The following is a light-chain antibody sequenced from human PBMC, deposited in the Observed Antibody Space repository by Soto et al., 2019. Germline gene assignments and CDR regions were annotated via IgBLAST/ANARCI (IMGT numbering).Light chain of an antibody. CDR3: SSYSGSDNFVV. CDR2: EVF. CDR1: SSDVGGYNY. Sequence: QSVLTQPPSASGSPGQSVTISCAGTSSDVGGYNYVSWYQKHPGKAPKLLIYEVFQRPSGVPDRFSGSKSGDTASLTVSGLQAEDGADYFCSSYSGSDNFVVFGGGTKLTVL. J-gene: IGLJ3*02. V-gene: IGLV2-8*01.